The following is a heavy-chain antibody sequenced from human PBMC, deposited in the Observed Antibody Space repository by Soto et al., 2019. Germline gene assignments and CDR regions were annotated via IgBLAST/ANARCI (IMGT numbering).Heavy chain of an antibody. CDR1: GGSISSSNW. J-gene: IGHJ4*02. Sequence: QVQLQESGPGLVKPSGTLSLTCAVSGGSISSSNWWSWVRQPPGKGLEWIGEIYHSGSTNYNPSLKSRVTISVDKSKNQFSLKLSSVTDADTAVYYCARVPSGEQWLTSFDYWGQGTLVTVSS. CDR3: ARVPSGEQWLTSFDY. D-gene: IGHD6-19*01. CDR2: IYHSGST. V-gene: IGHV4-4*02.